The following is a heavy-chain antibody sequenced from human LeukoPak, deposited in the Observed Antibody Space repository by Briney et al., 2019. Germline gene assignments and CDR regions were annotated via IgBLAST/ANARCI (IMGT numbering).Heavy chain of an antibody. J-gene: IGHJ6*02. Sequence: GGSLRLSCAASGFSFSTYDMNWVRQAPGKGPEWISYISGGGAPIYYREPVRGRFTISRDNAKNLLYLDMNSLRAEDTAVYYCARDFTMVRGAVYWYYYGMDVWGQGTTVTVSS. V-gene: IGHV3-48*03. CDR3: ARDFTMVRGAVYWYYYGMDV. CDR1: GFSFSTYD. CDR2: ISGGGAPI. D-gene: IGHD3-10*01.